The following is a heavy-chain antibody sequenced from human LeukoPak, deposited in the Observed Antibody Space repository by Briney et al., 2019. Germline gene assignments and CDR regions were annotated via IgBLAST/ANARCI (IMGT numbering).Heavy chain of an antibody. CDR2: IKHDGSED. CDR1: GFTFSNYW. D-gene: IGHD3-16*01. CDR3: AKDGGQGADY. V-gene: IGHV3-7*03. J-gene: IGHJ4*02. Sequence: GGSLRLSCAASGFTFSNYWMTWVRQAPGKGLEWVANIKHDGSEDSYLDSVKGRFTISRDNAKSSMWLQMNSLRAEDMAVYYCAKDGGQGADYWGQGTLVSVSS.